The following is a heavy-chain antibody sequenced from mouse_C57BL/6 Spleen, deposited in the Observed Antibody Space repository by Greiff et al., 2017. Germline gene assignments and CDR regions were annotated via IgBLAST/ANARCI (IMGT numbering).Heavy chain of an antibody. J-gene: IGHJ3*01. V-gene: IGHV5-17*01. CDR1: GFTFSDYG. D-gene: IGHD2-9*01. CDR2: ISSGSSTI. Sequence: EVQLQQSGGGLVKPGGSLKLSCAASGFTFSDYGMHWVRQAPEKGLEWVAYISSGSSTIYYADTVKGRFTISIDNAKNTLFLQMTGLRSEDTAMYYCAREGAYYGYLAYWGQGTLVTVSA. CDR3: AREGAYYGYLAY.